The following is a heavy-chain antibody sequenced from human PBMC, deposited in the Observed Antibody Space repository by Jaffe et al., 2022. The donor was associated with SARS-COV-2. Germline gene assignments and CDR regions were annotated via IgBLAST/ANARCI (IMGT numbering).Heavy chain of an antibody. CDR2: ISDSSSTM. Sequence: EVQLVESGGGLIQPGGSLRLSCEASGFTFSRYSMYWVRQAPGRGLEWVSYISDSSSTMYYADSVKGRFTISRDNARNSLYLQMNSLRDEDTAVYYCARETTGLDYWGQGSLVTVSS. V-gene: IGHV3-48*02. CDR1: GFTFSRYS. J-gene: IGHJ4*02. CDR3: ARETTGLDY. D-gene: IGHD4-17*01.